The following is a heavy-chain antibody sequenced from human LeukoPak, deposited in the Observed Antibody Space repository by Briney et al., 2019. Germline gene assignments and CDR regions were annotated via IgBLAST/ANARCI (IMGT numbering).Heavy chain of an antibody. V-gene: IGHV1-8*01. D-gene: IGHD3-22*01. CDR3: AREYYDSSEDHGAFDI. Sequence: ASVKVSCKASGYTFTSYDINWVRQATGQGLEWMGWMNPNSGNTGYAQKFQGRVTMTRNTSISTAYMELSSLRSEDTAVYYCAREYYDSSEDHGAFDIWGQGTMVTVSS. CDR1: GYTFTSYD. J-gene: IGHJ3*02. CDR2: MNPNSGNT.